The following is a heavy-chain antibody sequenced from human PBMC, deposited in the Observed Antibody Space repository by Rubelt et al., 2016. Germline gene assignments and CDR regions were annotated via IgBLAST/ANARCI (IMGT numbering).Heavy chain of an antibody. CDR1: GYSFTTYW. CDR2: IYPGDSDT. Sequence: EVQLVQSGAEVKKPGESLKISCKGSGYSFTTYWIGWVRQMPGKGLECMGTIYPGDSDTRYSPPVQGQVTTSADKAIRTAYLQGSSLKASDTAMYYCARLRGSPQGAAFDIWGQGTMVTVSS. D-gene: IGHD1-26*01. V-gene: IGHV5-51*01. J-gene: IGHJ3*02. CDR3: ARLRGSPQGAAFDI.